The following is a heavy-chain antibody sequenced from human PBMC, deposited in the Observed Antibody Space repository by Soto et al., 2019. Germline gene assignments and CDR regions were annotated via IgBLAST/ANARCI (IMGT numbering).Heavy chain of an antibody. D-gene: IGHD4-4*01. J-gene: IGHJ5*02. CDR3: AGDPDSHYNDSHASSYP. CDR1: GYTFTSYG. V-gene: IGHV1-18*01. Sequence: ASVKVSCKASGYTFTSYGISWVRQAPGQGLEWMGWISAYNGNTNYAQKFQGRVTISADTSTGTAYMELTGLRSDDTAVYYCAGDPDSHYNDSHASSYPWGQGTLVTVSS. CDR2: ISAYNGNT.